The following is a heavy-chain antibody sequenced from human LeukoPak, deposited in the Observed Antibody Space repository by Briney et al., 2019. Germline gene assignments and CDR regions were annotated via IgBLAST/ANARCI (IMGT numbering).Heavy chain of an antibody. CDR1: GGSLSSGSDY. D-gene: IGHD1-26*01. J-gene: IGHJ6*03. CDR3: AGSYYYYYTADHYYMDV. V-gene: IGHV4-61*10. CDR2: IFPSGST. Sequence: SETLSLTCSVSGGSLSSGSDYWSWIRQPAGKGLEWIGCIFPSGSTNYNPSLKSRVTISVDTSRNQFSLKLSSVTAADTAVYYCAGSYYYYYTADHYYMDVWGKGTTVTISS.